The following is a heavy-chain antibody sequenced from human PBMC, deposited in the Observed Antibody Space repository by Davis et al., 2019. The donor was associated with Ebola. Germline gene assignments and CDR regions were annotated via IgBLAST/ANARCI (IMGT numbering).Heavy chain of an antibody. D-gene: IGHD3-3*01. CDR2: ISYDGSNK. J-gene: IGHJ4*02. CDR1: GFTFSSYA. Sequence: GESLKISCAASGFTFSSYAMHGVRQAPGKGLEWVAVISYDGSNKYYADSVKGRFTISRDNSKNTLYLQMNSLRAEDTAVYYCARDREWPLDYWGQGTLVTVSS. V-gene: IGHV3-30-3*01. CDR3: ARDREWPLDY.